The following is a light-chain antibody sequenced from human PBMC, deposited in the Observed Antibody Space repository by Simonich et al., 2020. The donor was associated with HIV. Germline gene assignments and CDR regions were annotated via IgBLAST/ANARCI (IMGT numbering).Light chain of an antibody. Sequence: DIQMTQSPSTLSASVGDRVTITCRASQSISTWLAWYQQKPGKAPKLLIYKASSLESGGPSRFSGSGSGTEFTLTISSLQPDDFATYYCQQSYSNPFTFGPGTKVEIK. J-gene: IGKJ3*01. CDR1: QSISTW. CDR3: QQSYSNPFT. CDR2: KAS. V-gene: IGKV1-5*03.